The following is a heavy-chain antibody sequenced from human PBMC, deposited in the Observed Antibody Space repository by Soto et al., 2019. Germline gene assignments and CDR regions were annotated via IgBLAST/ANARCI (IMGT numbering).Heavy chain of an antibody. CDR1: GFTFSTYG. Sequence: GGSLRLSCAASGFTFSTYGMQWVRQAPGKGLEWVAVIWVDGIKKDYGDSVKGRFTISRDTSKNTLDLQMNSLRAEDTAVYYCARSGSSHEFDYWGQGTPVTVS. CDR3: ARSGSSHEFDY. D-gene: IGHD1-26*01. CDR2: IWVDGIKK. V-gene: IGHV3-33*01. J-gene: IGHJ4*02.